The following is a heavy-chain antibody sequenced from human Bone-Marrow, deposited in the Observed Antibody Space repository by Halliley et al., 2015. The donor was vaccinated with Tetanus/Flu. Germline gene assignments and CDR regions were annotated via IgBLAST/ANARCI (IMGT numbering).Heavy chain of an antibody. CDR3: ARQRMGATRCYFHGMDV. CDR1: GGSIRSTSSY. D-gene: IGHD2-2*01. Sequence: TLSLTCTVSGGSIRSTSSYWGWVRQPPGKGLEWIGTISYNGNTYYSPSLESRVTLSVDTSKNQFTLRLTSVTAADTAVYYCARQRMGATRCYFHGMDVWGHGTTVAVSS. J-gene: IGHJ6*02. CDR2: ISYNGNT. V-gene: IGHV4-39*01.